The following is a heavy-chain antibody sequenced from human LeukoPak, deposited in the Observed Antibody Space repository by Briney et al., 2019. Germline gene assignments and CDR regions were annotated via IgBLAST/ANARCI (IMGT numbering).Heavy chain of an antibody. J-gene: IGHJ4*02. V-gene: IGHV3-23*01. CDR1: GFTFSSYA. Sequence: GGSLRLSCAASGFTFSSYAMSWVRQAPGKGLEWVSAISGSGGSTYYADSVKGRFTISRDNSKNTLYLQMNSLRAEDTAVYYCAKDRRGVDTAMAGLILFDYWGQGTLVTVSS. CDR2: ISGSGGST. CDR3: AKDRRGVDTAMAGLILFDY. D-gene: IGHD5-18*01.